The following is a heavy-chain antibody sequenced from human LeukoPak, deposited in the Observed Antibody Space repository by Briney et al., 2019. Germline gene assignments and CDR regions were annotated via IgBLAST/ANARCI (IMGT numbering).Heavy chain of an antibody. CDR3: ARDPVYHSQYSSSWYSKYNWFDP. V-gene: IGHV1-69*13. CDR2: IIPIFGTA. CDR1: GGTFSSYA. D-gene: IGHD6-13*01. Sequence: SVKVSCKASGGTFSSYAISWVRQAPGQGLEWMGGIIPIFGTANYAQKFQGRVTITADESTSTAYMELSSLRSEDTAVYYCARDPVYHSQYSSSWYSKYNWFDPWGQGTLVTVSS. J-gene: IGHJ5*02.